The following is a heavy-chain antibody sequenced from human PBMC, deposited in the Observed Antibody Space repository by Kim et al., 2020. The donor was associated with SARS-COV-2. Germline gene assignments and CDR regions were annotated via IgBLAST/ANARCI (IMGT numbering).Heavy chain of an antibody. CDR3: AKVGIKDYYGSGSRPYFDY. CDR2: ISGSGGST. Sequence: GGSLRLSCAASGFTFSSYAMSWVRQAPGKGLEWVSAISGSGGSTYYADSVKGRFTISRDNSKNTLYLQMNSLRAEDTAVYYCAKVGIKDYYGSGSRPYFDYWGQGTLVTVSS. V-gene: IGHV3-23*01. D-gene: IGHD3-10*01. J-gene: IGHJ4*02. CDR1: GFTFSSYA.